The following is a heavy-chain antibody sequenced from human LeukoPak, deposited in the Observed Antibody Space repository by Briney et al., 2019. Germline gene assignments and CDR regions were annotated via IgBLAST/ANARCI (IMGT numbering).Heavy chain of an antibody. CDR1: GYIFTGYY. Sequence: GASVRVSCKASGYIFTGYYMHWGRQAPGQGLEWMGWINPNSGGTNYAQKYQGRVTMTRDTSISTAYMELSRLRSDDTAVYYCAREPSSGLVVDYWGQGTLVTVSS. J-gene: IGHJ4*01. D-gene: IGHD3-22*01. CDR3: AREPSSGLVVDY. CDR2: INPNSGGT. V-gene: IGHV1-2*02.